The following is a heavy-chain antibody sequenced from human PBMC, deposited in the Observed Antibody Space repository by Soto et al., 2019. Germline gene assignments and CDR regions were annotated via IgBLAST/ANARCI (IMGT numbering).Heavy chain of an antibody. CDR1: GFTFSSYS. CDR3: ARDRGSYYYDSSGFRDY. D-gene: IGHD3-22*01. CDR2: ISSSSSTI. J-gene: IGHJ4*02. V-gene: IGHV3-48*02. Sequence: GGSLRLSCAASGFTFSSYSMNWVRQAPGKGLEWVSYISSSSSTIYYADSVKGRFTISRDNAKNSLYLQMNSLRDEDTAVYYCARDRGSYYYDSSGFRDYWGQGTLVTVSS.